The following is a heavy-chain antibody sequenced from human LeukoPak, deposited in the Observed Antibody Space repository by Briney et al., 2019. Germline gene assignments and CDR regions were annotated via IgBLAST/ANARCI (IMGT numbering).Heavy chain of an antibody. CDR3: ATVSTMVRGAHRDDAFDI. D-gene: IGHD3-10*01. CDR1: GYTLTELS. J-gene: IGHJ3*02. V-gene: IGHV1-24*01. Sequence: GASVKVSCKVSGYTLTELSMHWVRQAPGKGLEWMGGFDPEDGKTIYAQKFQGRVTMTEDTSTDTAYMELSSLRSEDTAVYYCATVSTMVRGAHRDDAFDIWGQGTMVTVSS. CDR2: FDPEDGKT.